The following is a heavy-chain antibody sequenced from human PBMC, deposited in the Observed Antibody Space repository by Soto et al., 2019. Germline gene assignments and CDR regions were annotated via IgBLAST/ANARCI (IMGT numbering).Heavy chain of an antibody. J-gene: IGHJ5*01. CDR3: VTEFRCRENWF. CDR1: GGSISSGGYC. D-gene: IGHD3-10*01. V-gene: IGHV4-31*03. CDR2: IYNSGST. Sequence: SETLSLTCTVSGGSISSGGYCWSWIRQHPGKGLEWIGYIYNSGSTYYNPSLKSRVTISIDTSKNQFSLKLSSVTAADTAVYSGVTEFRCRENWF.